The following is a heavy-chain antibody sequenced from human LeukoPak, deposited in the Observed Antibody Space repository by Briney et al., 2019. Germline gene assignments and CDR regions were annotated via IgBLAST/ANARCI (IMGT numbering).Heavy chain of an antibody. J-gene: IGHJ4*02. Sequence: SETPSLTCTVSGGSVSSSTYYWGWVRQPPGKGLEWIGSVYYSGSTYYNPSLKSRVTISVDTSNNQFSLKLTSVTAADTALFYCARHFYSNYVDYWGQGTLVTVSS. V-gene: IGHV4-39*01. D-gene: IGHD4-4*01. CDR1: GGSVSSSTYY. CDR3: ARHFYSNYVDY. CDR2: VYYSGST.